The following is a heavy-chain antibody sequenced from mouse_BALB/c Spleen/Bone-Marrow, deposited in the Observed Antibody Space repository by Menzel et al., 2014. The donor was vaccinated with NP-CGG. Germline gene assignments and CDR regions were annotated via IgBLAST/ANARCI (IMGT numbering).Heavy chain of an antibody. CDR2: INPYNDGT. CDR3: TRGVYYDYDEGAMDY. J-gene: IGHJ4*01. CDR1: GYTFTSYV. D-gene: IGHD2-4*01. Sequence: EVKLMESGPELVKPGASVKMSCKASGYTFTSYVMHWVKQKPGQGLEWIGYINPYNDGTKYNEKFKGKATLTSDKSSSTAYMELSSLTSEDSAVYDGTRGVYYDYDEGAMDYWGQGSSVTDSS. V-gene: IGHV1-14*01.